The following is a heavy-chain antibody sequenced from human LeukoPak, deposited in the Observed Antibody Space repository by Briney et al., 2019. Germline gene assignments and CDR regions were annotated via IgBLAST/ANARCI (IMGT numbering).Heavy chain of an antibody. Sequence: GGSLRLSCAASGFTFSGYAMSWVRQAPGKGLEWVSAISGSGGSTYYADSVKGRFTISRDNSKNTLYLQMNSLRAEDTAVYYCAKYGFGEFHFDYWGQGTLVTVSS. CDR3: AKYGFGEFHFDY. CDR1: GFTFSGYA. CDR2: ISGSGGST. D-gene: IGHD3-10*01. V-gene: IGHV3-23*01. J-gene: IGHJ4*02.